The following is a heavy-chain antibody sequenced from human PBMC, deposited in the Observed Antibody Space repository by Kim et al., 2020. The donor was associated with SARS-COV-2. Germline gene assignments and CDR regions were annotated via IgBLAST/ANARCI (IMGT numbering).Heavy chain of an antibody. V-gene: IGHV3-21*01. J-gene: IGHJ4*02. CDR2: ISSSSSYI. D-gene: IGHD6-13*01. Sequence: GGSLRLSCAASGFTFSSYSMNWVRQAPGKGLEWVSSISSSSSYIYYADSVKGRFTISRDNAKNSLYLQMNSLRAEDTAVYYCARAPWQQLVGRYFDYWGQGTLVTVSS. CDR3: ARAPWQQLVGRYFDY. CDR1: GFTFSSYS.